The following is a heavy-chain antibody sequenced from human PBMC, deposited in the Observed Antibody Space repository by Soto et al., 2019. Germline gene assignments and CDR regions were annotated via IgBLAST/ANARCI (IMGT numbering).Heavy chain of an antibody. CDR3: AKTGCNGGSCFSWFDP. CDR2: ILKDGKSK. V-gene: IGHV3-30*04. J-gene: IGHJ5*02. D-gene: IGHD2-15*01. Sequence: QVQLVVSGGGVVQPGGSLRLSCAASGFILSDFAMHWVRQAPGRGLEWVAVILKDGKSKYYADSVRGRFTISSDTSKDTIFLQLTSLRLDDSAVYYCAKTGCNGGSCFSWFDPWGQGTPVIVSS. CDR1: GFILSDFA.